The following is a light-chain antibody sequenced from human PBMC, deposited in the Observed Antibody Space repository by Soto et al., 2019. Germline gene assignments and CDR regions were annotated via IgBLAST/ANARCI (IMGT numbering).Light chain of an antibody. CDR1: QSISGS. J-gene: IGKJ1*01. CDR2: EAS. Sequence: DIQMTQSPSTLSAYVGDRVTITCRASQSISGSLAWYQQKPGKVPKLLMYEASNLKTGVPSRFSGSGSGTEYTLTISSLQPDDSASYYCQQYNGYWTFGQGTRVEIK. V-gene: IGKV1-5*03. CDR3: QQYNGYWT.